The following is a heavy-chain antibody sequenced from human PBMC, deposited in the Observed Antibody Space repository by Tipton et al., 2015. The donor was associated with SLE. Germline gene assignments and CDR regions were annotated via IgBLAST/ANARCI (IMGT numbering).Heavy chain of an antibody. D-gene: IGHD2-8*01. V-gene: IGHV4-34*01. CDR3: AREWGDAFDI. CDR1: GGSFSGYY. CDR2: INHSGST. Sequence: TLSLTCAVYGGSFSGYYWSWIRQPPGKGLEWIGEINHSGSTNYNPSLKSRVTISVDTSKNQFSLKLSSVTAADTAVYYCAREWGDAFDIWGRGTMVTVSS. J-gene: IGHJ3*02.